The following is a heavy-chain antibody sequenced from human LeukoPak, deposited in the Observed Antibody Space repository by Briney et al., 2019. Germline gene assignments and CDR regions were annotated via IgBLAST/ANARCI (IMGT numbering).Heavy chain of an antibody. CDR1: GFTFSTCA. J-gene: IGHJ4*02. Sequence: GGSLRLSCAASGFTFSTCAMLWVRQAPGKGLEYVSAISTNGDSTYYADSVKGRFTISRDNSKNTLFLQMGSLRADDMAVYYCARWGSTSCYDYWGQGTLVTVSS. D-gene: IGHD2-2*01. CDR3: ARWGSTSCYDY. V-gene: IGHV3-64*02. CDR2: ISTNGDST.